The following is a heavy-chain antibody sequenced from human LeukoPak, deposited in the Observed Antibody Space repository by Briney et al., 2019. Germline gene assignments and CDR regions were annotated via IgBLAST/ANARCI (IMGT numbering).Heavy chain of an antibody. CDR3: ARDSRQLALDY. CDR2: ISYDGSDK. V-gene: IGHV3-30*03. CDR1: GFTFSPYG. Sequence: GGSLRLSCAVSGFTFSPYGMHWVRQAPGKGLEWVAVISYDGSDKYYADSVKGRFTISRDNSKNTLYLHMNSLRPDDTAVYYCARDSRQLALDYWGQGTLVTVSS. D-gene: IGHD6-13*01. J-gene: IGHJ4*02.